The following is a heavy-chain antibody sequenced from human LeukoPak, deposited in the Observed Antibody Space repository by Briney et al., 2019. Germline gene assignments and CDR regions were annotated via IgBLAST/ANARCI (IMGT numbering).Heavy chain of an antibody. D-gene: IGHD3-3*01. Sequence: SETLSLTCTVSGGSISSYYWSWIRQPPGKGLEWIGYIYYSGSTNYNPSLKSRVTISVDTSKSQFSLKLSSVTAADTAVYYCARDKTYYDFWSGYYPDAFDIWGQGTMVTVSS. J-gene: IGHJ3*02. CDR3: ARDKTYYDFWSGYYPDAFDI. V-gene: IGHV4-59*01. CDR1: GGSISSYY. CDR2: IYYSGST.